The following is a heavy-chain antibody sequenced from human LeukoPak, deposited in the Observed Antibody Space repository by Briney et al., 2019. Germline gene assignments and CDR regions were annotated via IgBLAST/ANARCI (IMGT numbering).Heavy chain of an antibody. CDR1: GGSISSGGYY. CDR2: IYYSGSA. D-gene: IGHD5-24*01. CDR3: ARGEREDGYNHNPYDAFDI. V-gene: IGHV4-30-2*01. Sequence: PSETLSLTCTASGGSISSGGYYWSWIRQPPGKGLEWIGYIYYSGSAYYNSSLKSRVTISVDRSKNQFSLKLSSVTAADTAVYYCARGEREDGYNHNPYDAFDIWGQGTMVTVSS. J-gene: IGHJ3*02.